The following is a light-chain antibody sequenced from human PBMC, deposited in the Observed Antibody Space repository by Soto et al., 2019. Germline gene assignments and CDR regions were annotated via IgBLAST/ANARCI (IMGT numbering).Light chain of an antibody. V-gene: IGKV2-28*01. CDR2: LGS. CDR3: MQALHTPCT. Sequence: DIVMAQSPLSLPVTPGEPASISCRSSQSLLHSNGYDYSDWYLQKPGQSPQLLIYLGSNRASGVPDRFSGSGSGTDFTLKISRVEAEDVGVYYCMQALHTPCTFGPGTKGD. CDR1: QSLLHSNGYDY. J-gene: IGKJ3*01.